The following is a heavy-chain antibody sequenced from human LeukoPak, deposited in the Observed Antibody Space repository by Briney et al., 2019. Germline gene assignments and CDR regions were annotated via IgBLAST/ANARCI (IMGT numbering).Heavy chain of an antibody. CDR3: ARECEMATIRGACDAFDI. Sequence: SETLSLTCTVSGGSISSGGYYWSWIRQHPGKGLEWIGYIYYSGSTYYNPSLKSRVTISVDTSKNQFSLKLSSVTAADTAVYYCARECEMATIRGACDAFDIWGQGTMVTVSS. CDR2: IYYSGST. V-gene: IGHV4-31*03. CDR1: GGSISSGGYY. J-gene: IGHJ3*02. D-gene: IGHD5-24*01.